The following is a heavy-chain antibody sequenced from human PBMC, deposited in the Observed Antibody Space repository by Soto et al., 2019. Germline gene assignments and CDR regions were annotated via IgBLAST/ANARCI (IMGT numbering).Heavy chain of an antibody. CDR1: GFAFSDSY. J-gene: IGHJ2*01. Sequence: EVQLVESGGGLVQPGGSLRLSCAASGFAFSDSYMDWVRQAPGEGLEWVARIRNKAKTYTTEYAASVKGRFTVSRDDSKTSLYLQMNSLETEDTAVYYCVSANADPTGRWYFDLWGRGTLVTVSS. CDR3: VSANADPTGRWYFDL. D-gene: IGHD3-9*01. V-gene: IGHV3-72*01. CDR2: IRNKAKTYTT.